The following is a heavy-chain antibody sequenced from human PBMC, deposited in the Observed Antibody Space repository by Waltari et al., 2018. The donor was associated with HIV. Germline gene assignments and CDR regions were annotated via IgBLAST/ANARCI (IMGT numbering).Heavy chain of an antibody. CDR2: IFSGGST. CDR1: GGSVGRGNYY. Sequence: QVQLQESGPGLVKPSETLSLTCSVSGGSVGRGNYYWSWLRQPPGKTLEWIGYIFSGGSTKSSPSLKSRVTISLDKSKNQFSLKLSAVTAADTAVYYCVRAGGDYELVTDWYFDLWGRGTQITVAS. J-gene: IGHJ2*01. V-gene: IGHV4-61*01. D-gene: IGHD4-17*01. CDR3: VRAGGDYELVTDWYFDL.